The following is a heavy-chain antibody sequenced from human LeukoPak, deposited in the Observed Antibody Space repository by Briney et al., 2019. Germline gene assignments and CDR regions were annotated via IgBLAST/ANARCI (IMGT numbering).Heavy chain of an antibody. Sequence: ASVKVSCKASGYTFTSYYMHWVRQAPGQGLEWMGIINPSGGSTSYAQKFQGRVTMTRDTSTSTVYMELSSLRSEDTAVYYCARDGALYDILTGFPRNWFDPWGQGTLVTVSS. CDR1: GYTFTSYY. CDR2: INPSGGST. D-gene: IGHD3-9*01. V-gene: IGHV1-46*01. CDR3: ARDGALYDILTGFPRNWFDP. J-gene: IGHJ5*02.